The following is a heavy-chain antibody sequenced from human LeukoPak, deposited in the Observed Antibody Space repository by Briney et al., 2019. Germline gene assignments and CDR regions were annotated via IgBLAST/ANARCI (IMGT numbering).Heavy chain of an antibody. CDR3: AKAQEGAVADPNFDY. CDR1: GFTFSDYY. V-gene: IGHV3-11*01. CDR2: ISSSGSTR. J-gene: IGHJ4*02. D-gene: IGHD6-19*01. Sequence: PGGSLRLSCAASGFTFSDYYMSWIRQAPGKGLEWVSYISSSGSTRNYADSVKGRFTISRDNAKNSLYLQMNSLRAEDTALYYCAKAQEGAVADPNFDYWGQGTLVTVSS.